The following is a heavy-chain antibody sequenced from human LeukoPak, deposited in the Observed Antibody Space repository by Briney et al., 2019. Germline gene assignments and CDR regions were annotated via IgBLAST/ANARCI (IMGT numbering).Heavy chain of an antibody. CDR2: IIPIFGTA. Sequence: SVKVSCKASGGTFSSYAISWVRQAPGQGLEWMGRIIPIFGTANYAQKFQGRVTITADKSTSTAYMELSSLRSEDTAVYYCARAIAVAGSDYYYYYMGVWGKGTTVTVSS. CDR1: GGTFSSYA. V-gene: IGHV1-69*06. J-gene: IGHJ6*03. D-gene: IGHD6-19*01. CDR3: ARAIAVAGSDYYYYYMGV.